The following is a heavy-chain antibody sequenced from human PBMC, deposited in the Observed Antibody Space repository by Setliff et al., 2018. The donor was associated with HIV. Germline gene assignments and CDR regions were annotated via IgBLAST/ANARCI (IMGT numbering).Heavy chain of an antibody. CDR1: GFTFSSYG. V-gene: IGHV3-30*18. J-gene: IGHJ5*02. CDR3: AKDFFTGGFDP. CDR2: ISYDGSSK. D-gene: IGHD1-1*01. Sequence: GGSLRLSCAASGFTFSSYGMHWVRQAPGKGLEWVAVISYDGSSKKYVDSGKGRFTISRDNSKNTLYLQMDSLRGDDTAVYYCAKDFFTGGFDPWGQGTLVTVSS.